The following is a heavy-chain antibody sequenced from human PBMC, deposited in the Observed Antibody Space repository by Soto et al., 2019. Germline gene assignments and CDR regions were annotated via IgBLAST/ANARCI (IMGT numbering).Heavy chain of an antibody. CDR1: GGSISSSSYY. Sequence: KPSETLSLTCTVSGGSISSSSYYWGWIRQPPGKGLEWIGSIYYSGSTYYNPSLKSRVTISVDTSKNQFSLKLSSVTAADTAVYYCARLVYDSSGYYYAYYFDYWGQGTLVTVSS. J-gene: IGHJ4*02. D-gene: IGHD3-22*01. CDR3: ARLVYDSSGYYYAYYFDY. CDR2: IYYSGST. V-gene: IGHV4-39*01.